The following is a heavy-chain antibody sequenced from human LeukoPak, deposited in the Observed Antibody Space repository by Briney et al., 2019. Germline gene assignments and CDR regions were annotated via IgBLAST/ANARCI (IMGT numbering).Heavy chain of an antibody. J-gene: IGHJ4*02. CDR2: IKTDGSST. CDR3: ARYAEYAVSTPCY. Sequence: GGSLRLSCAASGFTFSSYWMHWVRQAPGKGLVWVSRIKTDGSSTSYADSVKGRFAISRDNSENTLYLQMNSLRAEDTAVYYCARYAEYAVSTPCYWGQGTLVTVSA. D-gene: IGHD2-8*01. V-gene: IGHV3-74*01. CDR1: GFTFSSYW.